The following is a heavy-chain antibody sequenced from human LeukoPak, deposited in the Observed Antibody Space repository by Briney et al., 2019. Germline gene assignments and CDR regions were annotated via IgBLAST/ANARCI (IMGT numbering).Heavy chain of an antibody. CDR2: LYSAGST. V-gene: IGHV3-53*01. CDR3: ARWTNFHAFDI. J-gene: IGHJ3*02. Sequence: GGSLRLSCAASEFSVKYNYMTWVHQAPGKGLEWVSLLYSAGSTNYADSVKGRFTISRDDSKNTVYLQMNSLRAEDTAVYYCARWTNFHAFDIWGQGTLVTVSS. CDR1: EFSVKYNY. D-gene: IGHD1-1*01.